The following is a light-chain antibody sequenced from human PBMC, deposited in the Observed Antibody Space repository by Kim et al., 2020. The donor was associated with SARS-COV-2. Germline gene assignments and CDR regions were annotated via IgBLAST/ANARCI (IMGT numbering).Light chain of an antibody. CDR2: GAS. CDR3: QQYKNWWT. J-gene: IGKJ1*01. Sequence: SVSPGGRATLSCRSSQSVSIDLAWYQQKPGQAPRLLIYGASTRATGIPARFSGSGSGTEFTFTISSLQSEDFAVYYCQQYKNWWTFGQGTKVDIK. V-gene: IGKV3-15*01. CDR1: QSVSID.